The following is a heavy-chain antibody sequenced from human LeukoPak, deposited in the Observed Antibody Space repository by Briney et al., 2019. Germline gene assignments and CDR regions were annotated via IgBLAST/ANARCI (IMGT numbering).Heavy chain of an antibody. CDR3: AREEGPLDY. Sequence: GGSLRLSCAASGLTFSSYWMSWVRQAPGKGLEWVANIKQDGSEKYYVDSVKGRFTISRDNAKNSLYLQMNSLRAEDTAVYYCAREEGPLDYWGQGTLVTVSS. D-gene: IGHD1-14*01. V-gene: IGHV3-7*01. J-gene: IGHJ4*02. CDR2: IKQDGSEK. CDR1: GLTFSSYW.